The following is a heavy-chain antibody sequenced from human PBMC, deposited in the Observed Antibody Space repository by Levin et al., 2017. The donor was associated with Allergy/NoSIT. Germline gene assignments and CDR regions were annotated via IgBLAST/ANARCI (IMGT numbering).Heavy chain of an antibody. Sequence: PSETLSLTCAASGFTFNTYSMNWVRQAPGKGLEWVSYISSHSGTIYYADSVKGRFTISRDNAKNSLYLQMNSLRAEDTAVYYCARGIYCGGECFSTHYSDFWGQGTLVTVSS. V-gene: IGHV3-48*04. J-gene: IGHJ4*02. CDR3: ARGIYCGGECFSTHYSDF. CDR2: ISSHSGTI. CDR1: GFTFNTYS. D-gene: IGHD2-21*01.